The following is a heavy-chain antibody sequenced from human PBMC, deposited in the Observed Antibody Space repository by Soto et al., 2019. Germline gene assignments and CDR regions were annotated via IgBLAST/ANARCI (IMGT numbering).Heavy chain of an antibody. V-gene: IGHV4-34*01. CDR3: ARGIPRIAAAGWFDP. CDR1: GGSFSGYY. J-gene: IGHJ5*02. Sequence: QVQLQQWGAGLLKPSETLSLTCAVYGGSFSGYYWSWIRQPPGKGLEWIGEINHSGSTNYNPSLKSRVTISVDTSKNQFSLKLSSVTAADTAVYYCARGIPRIAAAGWFDPWGQGTLVTVSS. D-gene: IGHD6-13*01. CDR2: INHSGST.